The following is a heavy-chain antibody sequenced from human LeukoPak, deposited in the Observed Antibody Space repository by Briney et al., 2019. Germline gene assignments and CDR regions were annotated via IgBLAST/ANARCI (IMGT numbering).Heavy chain of an antibody. CDR1: GGSFSGYY. CDR3: ARRDSAIVKEEY. CDR2: INHSGST. V-gene: IGHV4-34*01. D-gene: IGHD1-26*01. J-gene: IGHJ4*02. Sequence: PSENLSLTCAVYGGSFSGYYWSWIRQPPGKGLEWIGEINHSGSTNYNPSLKSRVTISVDTSKNQFSLKLSSVTAADTAVYYCARRDSAIVKEEYWGQGTLVTVSS.